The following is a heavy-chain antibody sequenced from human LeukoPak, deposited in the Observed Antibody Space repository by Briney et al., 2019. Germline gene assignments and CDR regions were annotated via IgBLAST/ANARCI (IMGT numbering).Heavy chain of an antibody. CDR1: GCTFTSYG. V-gene: IGHV1-18*01. CDR2: ISAYNGNT. Sequence: ASVKVSCKASGCTFTSYGISWVRQAPGQGLEWMGWISAYNGNTNYAQKLQGRATMTTDTSTSTAYMELRSLRSDDTAVYYCARDSSSGWYVYWGQGTLVTVSS. CDR3: ARDSSSGWYVY. D-gene: IGHD6-19*01. J-gene: IGHJ4*02.